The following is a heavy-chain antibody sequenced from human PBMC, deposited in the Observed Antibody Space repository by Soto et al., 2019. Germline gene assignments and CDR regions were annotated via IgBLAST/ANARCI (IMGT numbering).Heavy chain of an antibody. D-gene: IGHD3-22*01. CDR3: ARGMYYYDSSDPHGDAFDI. CDR1: GGTFSSYA. J-gene: IGHJ3*02. Sequence: QVQLVQSGAEVKKPGSSVKVSCKASGGTFSSYAISWVRQAPGQGLEWMGGIIPIFGTANYAQKFQGRVTITADESTSTAYMELSSLRSEDTAVYYCARGMYYYDSSDPHGDAFDIWGQGTMVTVSS. V-gene: IGHV1-69*12. CDR2: IIPIFGTA.